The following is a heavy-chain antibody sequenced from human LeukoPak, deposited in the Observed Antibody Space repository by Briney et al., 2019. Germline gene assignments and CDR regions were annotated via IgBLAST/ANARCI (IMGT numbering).Heavy chain of an antibody. Sequence: SGGSQRLSCAASGFIFPHYWMTWVRQAPGKGLEWVANIMKDGGDKQYADSVKGRFTISRDNAKNSVYLQMDGLRAEDTAVYYCVRDRDYYVFDLWGQGTLVTVSS. CDR3: VRDRDYYVFDL. J-gene: IGHJ4*02. CDR1: GFIFPHYW. CDR2: IMKDGGDK. V-gene: IGHV3-7*01. D-gene: IGHD3-10*02.